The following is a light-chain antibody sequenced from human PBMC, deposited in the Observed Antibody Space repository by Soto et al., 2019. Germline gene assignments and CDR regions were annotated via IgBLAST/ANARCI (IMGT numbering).Light chain of an antibody. Sequence: EIVMTQSPATLSVSPGDTATLSCRASHSVGSDLAWYQVKPGQAPRLLIYGAATRAIGIPGRFSGSGTRTEFSLTISSLQSEDSAVYYCPQYNIWSLYTFGQGTNLEIK. CDR1: HSVGSD. CDR2: GAA. J-gene: IGKJ2*01. V-gene: IGKV3-15*01. CDR3: PQYNIWSLYT.